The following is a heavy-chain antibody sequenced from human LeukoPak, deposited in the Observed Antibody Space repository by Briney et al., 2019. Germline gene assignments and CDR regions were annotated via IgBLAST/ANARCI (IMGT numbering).Heavy chain of an antibody. Sequence: PSETLSLTCTVSGGSISSGNYYWSWIRQPAGKGLEWIGRIYSSGSARYTPSLKSRVTISVDTSKNQLSLNLRSVTASDTAVYYCARGIAVAGTTPFDYWGQGTLVTVSS. D-gene: IGHD6-19*01. V-gene: IGHV4-61*02. CDR2: IYSSGSA. CDR3: ARGIAVAGTTPFDY. CDR1: GGSISSGNYY. J-gene: IGHJ4*02.